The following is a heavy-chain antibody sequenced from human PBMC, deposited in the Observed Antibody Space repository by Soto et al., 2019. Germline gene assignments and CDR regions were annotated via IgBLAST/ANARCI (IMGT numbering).Heavy chain of an antibody. CDR3: AHLSPIAVAGDS. V-gene: IGHV2-5*01. J-gene: IGHJ4*02. CDR1: GFSLSTSGVG. D-gene: IGHD6-19*01. CDR2: IYWNDDK. Sequence: QITLKESGPTLVKPTQTLTLTCTFSGFSLSTSGVGVGWIRQPPGKALEWLALIYWNDDKRYSPSLKSRLTITKDTSKNQVVLTMHNIDPVDTATYDCAHLSPIAVAGDSWGKGTLVTVSS.